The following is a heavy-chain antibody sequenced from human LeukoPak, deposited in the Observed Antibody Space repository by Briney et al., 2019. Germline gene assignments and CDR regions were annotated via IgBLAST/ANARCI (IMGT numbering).Heavy chain of an antibody. J-gene: IGHJ3*02. D-gene: IGHD3-10*01. CDR3: ARRKLVDVRRKYGSGRWDGALDI. CDR1: VYSLCSGYY. Sequence: SETPSLTCTVSVYSLCSGYYWGWTRQPPGKALEWIEYFYHSVSTYYNPSLKRRVNISVDSSKNQFSLKLSSVTAADTAVYYCARRKLVDVRRKYGSGRWDGALDIWGQGKMVTVSS. CDR2: FYHSVST. V-gene: IGHV4-38-2*02.